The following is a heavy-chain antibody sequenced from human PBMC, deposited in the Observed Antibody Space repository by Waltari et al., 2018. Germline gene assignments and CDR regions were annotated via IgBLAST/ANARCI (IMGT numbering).Heavy chain of an antibody. J-gene: IGHJ1*01. CDR3: AKGVPGIAAPGTGYFQH. D-gene: IGHD6-13*01. V-gene: IGHV3-30*18. CDR2: ISYDGSNK. Sequence: QVQLVESGGGVVQPGRSLRLSCAASGFTFSSYGMHWVRQAPGKGLEWVGVISYDGSNKYYADSVKGRFTISRDNSKNTLYLQMNSLRAEDTAVYFCAKGVPGIAAPGTGYFQHWGQGTLVTVSS. CDR1: GFTFSSYG.